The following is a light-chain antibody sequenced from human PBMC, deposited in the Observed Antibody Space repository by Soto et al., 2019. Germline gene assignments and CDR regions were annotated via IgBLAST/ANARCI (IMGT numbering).Light chain of an antibody. CDR2: AST. Sequence: DIQMTQSPSSLSASVGDGVTITCRASQSISRNLNWYQQKRGKAPKVLIYASTNLQSGVPSRFSGSGSGTDFTLTINSLQPEDFATYFCQQSYSYPCTFGQGTKLEIK. CDR3: QQSYSYPCT. V-gene: IGKV1-39*01. J-gene: IGKJ2*02. CDR1: QSISRN.